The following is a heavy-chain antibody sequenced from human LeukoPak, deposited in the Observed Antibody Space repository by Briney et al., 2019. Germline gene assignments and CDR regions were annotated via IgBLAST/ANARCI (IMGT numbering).Heavy chain of an antibody. CDR1: GGSITNYY. V-gene: IGHV4-59*12. Sequence: PSETLSLTCTVSGGSITNYYWNWIRQPPGKGLEWIGYVFHIGETSYNPSLKSRIIISVDTSKNQFSLTLSSVTAADTAVYYCARGRPPLVWLPPYYYYMDVWGKGTTVTVSS. D-gene: IGHD3-16*01. CDR3: ARGRPPLVWLPPYYYYMDV. J-gene: IGHJ6*03. CDR2: VFHIGET.